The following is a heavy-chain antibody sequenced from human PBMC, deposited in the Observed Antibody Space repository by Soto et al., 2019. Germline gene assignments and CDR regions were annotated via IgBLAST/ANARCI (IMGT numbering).Heavy chain of an antibody. V-gene: IGHV3-30-3*01. Sequence: GGSLRLSCAASGFTFSSYAMHWVRQAPGKGLEWVAVISYDGSNKYYADSVKGRFTISRDNSKNTLYLQMNSLRAEDTAVYYCARDYLGVYSYDSSGYYYGFGFDYWGQGTLVTVSS. J-gene: IGHJ4*02. CDR2: ISYDGSNK. D-gene: IGHD3-22*01. CDR1: GFTFSSYA. CDR3: ARDYLGVYSYDSSGYYYGFGFDY.